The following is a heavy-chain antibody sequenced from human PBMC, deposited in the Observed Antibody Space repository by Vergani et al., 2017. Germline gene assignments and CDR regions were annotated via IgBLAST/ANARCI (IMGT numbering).Heavy chain of an antibody. V-gene: IGHV4-4*02. Sequence: QVQLQESGPGLVKPSGTLSLTCAVSGGYISSSNWWSWVRQPPGKGLEWIGEIYHSGSTNYNPSLKSRVTISVDKSKNQFSLKLSSVTAADTAVYYCATDFADYYGSGSTELGWFDPWGQGTLVTVSS. CDR1: GGYISSSNW. J-gene: IGHJ5*02. CDR2: IYHSGST. D-gene: IGHD3-10*01. CDR3: ATDFADYYGSGSTELGWFDP.